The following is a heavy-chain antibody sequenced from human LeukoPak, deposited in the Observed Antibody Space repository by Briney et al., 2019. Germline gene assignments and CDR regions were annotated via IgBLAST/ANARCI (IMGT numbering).Heavy chain of an antibody. D-gene: IGHD3-10*01. J-gene: IGHJ4*02. Sequence: RHGEFLKISCKGSGYSFTSYWIGWVRQMPGKGLEWMGIIYPGDSDTRYSPSFQGQVTISADKSISTAYLQWSSLKASDTAMYYCARSGRSSSNYFDYWGQGTLVTVSS. CDR3: ARSGRSSSNYFDY. CDR2: IYPGDSDT. V-gene: IGHV5-51*01. CDR1: GYSFTSYW.